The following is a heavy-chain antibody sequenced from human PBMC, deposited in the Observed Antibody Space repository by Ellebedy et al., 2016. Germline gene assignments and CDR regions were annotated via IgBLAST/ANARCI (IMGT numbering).Heavy chain of an antibody. J-gene: IGHJ6*02. CDR2: ISAYNGNR. Sequence: ASVKVSCKASGYTSTSYGISWVRQAPGQGLEWMGWISAYNGNRNYAQKLQGRVTMTTDTSTSTAYMELRSLRSDDTAVYYCAREFSALWFGESLSGMDVWGQGTTVTVSS. CDR1: GYTSTSYG. CDR3: AREFSALWFGESLSGMDV. D-gene: IGHD3-10*01. V-gene: IGHV1-18*01.